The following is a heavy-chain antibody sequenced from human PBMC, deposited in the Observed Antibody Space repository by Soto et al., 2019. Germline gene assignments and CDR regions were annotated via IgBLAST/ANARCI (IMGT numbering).Heavy chain of an antibody. CDR3: ARDLGLAAAGSVPAFDI. Sequence: PSQTLSLTCAISGDSVSSNSAAWNWIRQSPSRGLEWLGRTYYRSKWYNGYAVSVKSRITINPDTSKNQFSLQLNSVTPEDTSVYYCARDLGLAAAGSVPAFDIWGQGTMVTVSS. CDR2: TYYRSKWYN. V-gene: IGHV6-1*01. J-gene: IGHJ3*02. D-gene: IGHD6-13*01. CDR1: GDSVSSNSAA.